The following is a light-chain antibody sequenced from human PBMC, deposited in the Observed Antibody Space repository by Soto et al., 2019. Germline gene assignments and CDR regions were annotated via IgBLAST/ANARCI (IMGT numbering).Light chain of an antibody. J-gene: IGLJ1*01. CDR2: LGD. Sequence: QSVLTQPPSASSTPGQTVTISCSGSTSNIGTFYVYWYQHLPGTAPKLLIYLGDQRASGVSDRFSGSKSGTSASLAINGLRSDYAADYYWAAWDDNLNAYVFGSGTKLTVL. CDR1: TSNIGTFY. CDR3: AAWDDNLNAYV. V-gene: IGLV1-47*02.